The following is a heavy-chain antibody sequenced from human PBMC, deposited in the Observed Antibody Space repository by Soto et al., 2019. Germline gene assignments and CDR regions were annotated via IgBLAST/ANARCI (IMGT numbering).Heavy chain of an antibody. CDR3: VRGQRGGSTLSYSYYMDD. J-gene: IGHJ6*04. D-gene: IGHD2-15*01. V-gene: IGHV3-72*01. CDR1: GFIFSDHY. Sequence: EVQLVESGGDLVQPGGSLRLSCAASGFIFSDHYMDWVRQAPGKGLEWLGRIRNKANSHSTEYAASVKGRFTISRDDSQNSLYLQMNSLKIEDTAVYHCVRGQRGGSTLSYSYYMDDWGKGTTVTVSS. CDR2: IRNKANSHST.